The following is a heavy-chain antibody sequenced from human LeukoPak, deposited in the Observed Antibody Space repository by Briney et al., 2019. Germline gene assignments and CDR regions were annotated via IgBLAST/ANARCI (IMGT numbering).Heavy chain of an antibody. J-gene: IGHJ3*02. Sequence: SETLSLTCTVSGGSISNYYWSWIRQPAGKGLEWIGRIYTSGTTHYNPSLKSRVTMSVDTSKNQFSLNLSSVTAADTAVYYCATSSSGWPSDAFDIWGQGTMVTVSS. CDR3: ATSSSGWPSDAFDI. V-gene: IGHV4-4*07. CDR2: IYTSGTT. D-gene: IGHD6-19*01. CDR1: GGSISNYY.